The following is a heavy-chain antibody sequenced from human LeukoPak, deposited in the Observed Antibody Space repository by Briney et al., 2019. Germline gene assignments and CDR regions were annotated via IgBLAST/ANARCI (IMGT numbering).Heavy chain of an antibody. CDR2: IIPILGIA. CDR3: ARALYHYDSSGYSEYYFDY. D-gene: IGHD3-22*01. J-gene: IGHJ4*02. Sequence: GASVKVSCKASGGTFSSYTISWVRRAPGQGLEWMGRIIPILGIANYAQKFQGRVTITADKSTSTAYMELSSLRSEDTAVYYCARALYHYDSSGYSEYYFDYWGQGTLVTVSS. V-gene: IGHV1-69*02. CDR1: GGTFSSYT.